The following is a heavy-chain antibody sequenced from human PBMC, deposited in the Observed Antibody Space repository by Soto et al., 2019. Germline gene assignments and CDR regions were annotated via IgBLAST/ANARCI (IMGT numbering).Heavy chain of an antibody. CDR3: ARIPRAVNYFDY. D-gene: IGHD4-4*01. Sequence: SGPTLVNPTQTLTLTCTFSGFSLSTSGMRVSWIRQPPGKALEWLARIDWDDDKFYSTSLKTRLTISKDTSKNQVVLTMTNVDPVDTATYYCARIPRAVNYFDYWGQGTLVTVSS. CDR1: GFSLSTSGMR. V-gene: IGHV2-70*04. CDR2: IDWDDDK. J-gene: IGHJ4*02.